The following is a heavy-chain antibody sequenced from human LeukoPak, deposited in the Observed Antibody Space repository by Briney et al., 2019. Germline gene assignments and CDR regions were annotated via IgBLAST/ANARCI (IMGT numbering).Heavy chain of an antibody. J-gene: IGHJ6*02. D-gene: IGHD2-15*01. V-gene: IGHV3-53*01. CDR2: IYNGGST. Sequence: PGGPLRLFCAASGFTVTSNHMSWARQAPGKGLEWVSIIYNGGSTYYGDSVKGRFIVSRDNSKNTLYLQLNSLRTEDTAIYYCARLAAHYGMDVWGQGTTVTVSS. CDR3: ARLAAHYGMDV. CDR1: GFTVTSNH.